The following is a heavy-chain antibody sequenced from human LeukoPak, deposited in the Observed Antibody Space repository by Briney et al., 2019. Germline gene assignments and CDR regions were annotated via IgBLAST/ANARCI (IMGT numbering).Heavy chain of an antibody. CDR1: GFTFSSYA. Sequence: GGSLRLSCAASGFTFSSYAMHWDRQAPGKGLEWVAVISYDGSNKYYADSVKGRFTISRDNSKNTLYLQMNSLRAEDTAVYYCARARDSYYDSSGLFDYWGQGTLVTVSS. J-gene: IGHJ4*02. V-gene: IGHV3-30*04. CDR2: ISYDGSNK. D-gene: IGHD3-22*01. CDR3: ARARDSYYDSSGLFDY.